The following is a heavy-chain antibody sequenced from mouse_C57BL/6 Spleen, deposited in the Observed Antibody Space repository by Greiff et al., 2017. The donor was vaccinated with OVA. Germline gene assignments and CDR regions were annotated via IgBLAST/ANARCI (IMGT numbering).Heavy chain of an antibody. J-gene: IGHJ4*01. CDR1: GFSLSTFGMG. V-gene: IGHV8-8*01. CDR2: IWWDDDK. D-gene: IGHD1-1*01. CDR3: ARGDSLITTVGPYAMDY. Sequence: QVTLKESGPGILQPSQTLSLTCSFSGFSLSTFGMGVGWIRQPSGKGLEWLAHIWWDDDKYYNPALKSRLTISKDTSKNQVFLKIANVDTADTATYYCARGDSLITTVGPYAMDYWGQGTSVTVSS.